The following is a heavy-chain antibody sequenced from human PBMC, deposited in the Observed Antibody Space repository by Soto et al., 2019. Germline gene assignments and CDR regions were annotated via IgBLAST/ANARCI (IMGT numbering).Heavy chain of an antibody. CDR3: AKVRLPPRAFDI. Sequence: PGGSLRLSXAASGFTVSSNYMSWVRQAPGKGLEWVSVIYSGGSTYYADSVKGRFTISRDNSKNTLYLQMNSLRAEDTAVYYCAKVRLPPRAFDIWGQGTMVTVSS. CDR2: IYSGGST. V-gene: IGHV3-53*01. CDR1: GFTVSSNY. D-gene: IGHD4-17*01. J-gene: IGHJ3*02.